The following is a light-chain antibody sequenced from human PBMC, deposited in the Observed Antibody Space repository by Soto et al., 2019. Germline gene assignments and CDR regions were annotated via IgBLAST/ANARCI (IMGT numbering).Light chain of an antibody. CDR3: QQYGTSEII. CDR1: QSVSSSY. CDR2: GAS. Sequence: EIVLTQSPGTLSLSPGERATLSCRASQSVSSSYLAWYQQKPGQAPRLLIYGASNRATGIPDRFSGSGSGTDFTLTITRLEPEDFAMYYCQQYGTSEIIFGQGTRLEIK. V-gene: IGKV3-20*01. J-gene: IGKJ5*01.